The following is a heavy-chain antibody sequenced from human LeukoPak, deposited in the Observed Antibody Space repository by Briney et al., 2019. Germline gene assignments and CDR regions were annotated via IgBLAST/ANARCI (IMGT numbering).Heavy chain of an antibody. CDR3: AKEGRSSTPGY. CDR2: IRDSGSNV. V-gene: IGHV3-21*01. Sequence: GGSLRLSCAASGFTFSNYNMDWVRQAPGKGLEWVSSIRDSGSNVYYTDSVKGRFTISRDSARNSLYLQMNSLRAEDTAVYYCAKEGRSSTPGYWGQGTLVTVSS. J-gene: IGHJ4*02. CDR1: GFTFSNYN. D-gene: IGHD6-6*01.